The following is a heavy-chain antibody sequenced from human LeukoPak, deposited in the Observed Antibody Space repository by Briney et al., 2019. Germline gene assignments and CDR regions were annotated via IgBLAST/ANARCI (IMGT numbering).Heavy chain of an antibody. Sequence: GGSLRLSCAASGFTFSSYAMSWVRQAPGKGLEWVSAISGSGDSTYYADSVKGRFTISRDNSKNTLYLQMNSLRAEDTAVYYCAKDAVRGSGRINWFDSWGQGTLVTVSS. J-gene: IGHJ5*01. CDR1: GFTFSSYA. V-gene: IGHV3-23*01. CDR3: AKDAVRGSGRINWFDS. CDR2: ISGSGDST. D-gene: IGHD3-10*01.